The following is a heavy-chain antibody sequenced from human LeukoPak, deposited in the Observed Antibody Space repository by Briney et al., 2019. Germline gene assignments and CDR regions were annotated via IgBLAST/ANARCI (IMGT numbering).Heavy chain of an antibody. D-gene: IGHD6-6*01. CDR3: ALHLAARIFDY. CDR2: IYPRGTT. J-gene: IGHJ4*02. V-gene: IGHV4-38-2*02. Sequence: AETLSLTCTVSGYSISSCYYWGGIRQPPGNGLEWMGNIYPRGTTHYNPSLKTRVTISVDTSKNQFSLNLSSVTAADTAVYYCALHLAARIFDYWGKGHLVTVSS. CDR1: GYSISSCYY.